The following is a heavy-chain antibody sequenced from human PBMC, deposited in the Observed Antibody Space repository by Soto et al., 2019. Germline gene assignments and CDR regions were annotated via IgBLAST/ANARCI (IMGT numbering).Heavy chain of an antibody. D-gene: IGHD6-6*01. CDR2: ISWNSGSI. CDR3: AKDIQSSSSNVFFDY. Sequence: GGSLRLSCAASGFTFDDYAMHWVRQAPGKGLEWVSGISWNSGSIGYADSVKGRFTISRDNAKNSLYLQMNSLRAEDTALYYCAKDIQSSSSNVFFDYWGQGTLVTVSS. CDR1: GFTFDDYA. J-gene: IGHJ4*02. V-gene: IGHV3-9*01.